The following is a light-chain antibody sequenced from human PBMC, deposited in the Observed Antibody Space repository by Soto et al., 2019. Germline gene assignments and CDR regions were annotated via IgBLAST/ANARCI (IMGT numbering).Light chain of an antibody. J-gene: IGKJ2*01. Sequence: DIQMTQSPSSLSASLGDRVTITCRASQGIDTYLNWYQQNPGKAPKLLIYTAANLQSGVPSRFSSSGSGTDFTLTFTILQPEDFATYYCHHNYTLPHTFGQGTKVQIK. CDR3: HHNYTLPHT. CDR2: TAA. V-gene: IGKV1-39*01. CDR1: QGIDTY.